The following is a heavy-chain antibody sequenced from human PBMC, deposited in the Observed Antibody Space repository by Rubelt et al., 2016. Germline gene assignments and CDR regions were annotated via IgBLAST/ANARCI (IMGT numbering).Heavy chain of an antibody. CDR1: GYTFTSYG. CDR3: ARDRTWLVPGLDAFDI. Sequence: QVQLVQSGAEVKKPGASVKVSCKASGYTFTSYGISWVRQAPGQGLEWMGWLSAYNGNTNSAQKLQGRVTRTPDTSTSTAYMELRSLRADDTAVYYCARDRTWLVPGLDAFDIWGQGTMVTVSS. J-gene: IGHJ3*02. D-gene: IGHD6-19*01. V-gene: IGHV1-18*01. CDR2: LSAYNGNT.